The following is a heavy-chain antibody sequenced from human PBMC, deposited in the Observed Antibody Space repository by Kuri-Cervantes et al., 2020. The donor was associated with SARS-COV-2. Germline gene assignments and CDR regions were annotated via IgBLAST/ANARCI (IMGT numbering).Heavy chain of an antibody. Sequence: GESQKISCAASGFTFDDYAMHWVRQAPGKGLEWVAFIRYDGSNKYYADSVKGRFTISRDNSKNTLYLQMNSLRAEDTTVYYCARESIAANLGAFDIWGQGTMVTVSS. D-gene: IGHD6-6*01. CDR1: GFTFDDYA. CDR2: IRYDGSNK. J-gene: IGHJ3*02. V-gene: IGHV3-30*02. CDR3: ARESIAANLGAFDI.